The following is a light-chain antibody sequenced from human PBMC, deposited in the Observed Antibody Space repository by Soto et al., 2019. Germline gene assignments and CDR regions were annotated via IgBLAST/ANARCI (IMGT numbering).Light chain of an antibody. CDR1: QSVSTNY. J-gene: IGKJ1*01. Sequence: EIVLTQSPGTLSLSPGERATLSCRASQSVSTNYLAWYQQKPGQAPRLLIYGASSRATGISDKFNGSGSGTDFTLTISRLEPEDFAVYYCQQYDSSPWTCGQGTKVEIK. CDR2: GAS. CDR3: QQYDSSPWT. V-gene: IGKV3-20*01.